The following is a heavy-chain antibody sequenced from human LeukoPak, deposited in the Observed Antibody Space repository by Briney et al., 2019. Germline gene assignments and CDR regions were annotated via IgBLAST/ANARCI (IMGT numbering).Heavy chain of an antibody. J-gene: IGHJ4*02. CDR3: ARSPGSGYYYEGGY. Sequence: SETLSLTCAVYGGSFSGYYWSWIRQPPGKGLEWIGEINHSGSTNYNPSLKSRVTISVDTSKNQFSLKLSSVTAADTAVYYCARSPGSGYYYEGGYWGQGTLVTVSS. V-gene: IGHV4-34*01. CDR1: GGSFSGYY. D-gene: IGHD3-22*01. CDR2: INHSGST.